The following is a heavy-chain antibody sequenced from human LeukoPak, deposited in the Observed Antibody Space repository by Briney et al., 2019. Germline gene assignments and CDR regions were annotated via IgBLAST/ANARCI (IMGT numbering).Heavy chain of an antibody. CDR1: GYTFTTYD. V-gene: IGHV1-8*01. Sequence: ASVKVSCKASGYTFTTYDINWVRQATGQGLEWMGWMNPNSGNTDYAQKFQGRVTMTRNTSITTAFMELNNLRSEDTAVYYCARGPPELPQGYWGQGTLVTVSP. CDR3: ARGPPELPQGY. J-gene: IGHJ4*02. D-gene: IGHD1-14*01. CDR2: MNPNSGNT.